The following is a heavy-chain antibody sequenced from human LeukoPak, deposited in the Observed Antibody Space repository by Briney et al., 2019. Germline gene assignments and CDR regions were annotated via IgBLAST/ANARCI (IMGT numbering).Heavy chain of an antibody. V-gene: IGHV3-43*02. Sequence: GGSLRLSCAASGFTVRSNYVSWIRQAPGKGLEWVSLIHRDGRTAYYADSVKGRFTISRDNSRTSLYLQMNGLRTEDTALYHCAKTRRSGTEYGDFDHWGQGTQVTVSS. D-gene: IGHD1-26*01. CDR3: AKTRRSGTEYGDFDH. CDR2: IHRDGRTA. CDR1: GFTVRSNY. J-gene: IGHJ4*02.